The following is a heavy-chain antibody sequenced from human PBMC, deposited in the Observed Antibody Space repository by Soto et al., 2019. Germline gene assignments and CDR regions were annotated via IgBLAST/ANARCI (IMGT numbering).Heavy chain of an antibody. CDR1: GFTFSSYS. D-gene: IGHD3-10*01. Sequence: GGSLRLSCVASGFTFSSYSMHWVRQPPGQGLEYVSSISSNGGSTYFANSVKGRFTIFRDNSKNTLYLQMASLRAEDMAVYYCARAMVRGVRGRDYYYYYGMDDWGQGIKVTVSS. CDR3: ARAMVRGVRGRDYYYYYGMDD. J-gene: IGHJ6*02. V-gene: IGHV3-64*01. CDR2: ISSNGGST.